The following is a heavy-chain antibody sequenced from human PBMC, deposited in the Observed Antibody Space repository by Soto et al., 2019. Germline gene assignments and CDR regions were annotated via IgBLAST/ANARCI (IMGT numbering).Heavy chain of an antibody. CDR3: ASIYGSGSYYYFDY. D-gene: IGHD3-10*01. J-gene: IGHJ4*02. Sequence: GGSLRLSCAASGFTFSSYWMSWVRQAPGKGLEWVANIKQDGSEKYYVDSVKGRFTITRDNAKNSLYLQMNSLRAEDTAVYYCASIYGSGSYYYFDYWGQGTLVTVSS. V-gene: IGHV3-7*03. CDR2: IKQDGSEK. CDR1: GFTFSSYW.